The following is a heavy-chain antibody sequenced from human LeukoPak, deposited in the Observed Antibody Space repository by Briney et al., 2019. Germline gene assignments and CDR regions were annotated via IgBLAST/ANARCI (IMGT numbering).Heavy chain of an antibody. CDR3: AKDWGY. J-gene: IGHJ4*02. D-gene: IGHD3-16*01. Sequence: GGSLRLSCAASGFTFSNQGMSWVRQAPGKGLEWVAGISDSGGRTYYADSVKGRFTISRDNSKSTLYLQMNSLRGEDTAVYYCAKDWGYWGQGTLVTVSS. V-gene: IGHV3-23*01. CDR1: GFTFSNQG. CDR2: ISDSGGRT.